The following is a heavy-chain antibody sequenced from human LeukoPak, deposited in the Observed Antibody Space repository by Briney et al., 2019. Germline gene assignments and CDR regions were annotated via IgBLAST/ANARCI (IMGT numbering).Heavy chain of an antibody. V-gene: IGHV3-30*04. CDR3: VRGLGSSGWYYFDY. CDR1: GFTLSTYP. J-gene: IGHJ4*02. Sequence: PGTSLRLSCAASGFTLSTYPMHWVRQAPGKGLEWVAVISYDGSNMYYADSVKGRVTISRDNYKNTLYLQMNSLRAEDTAVYYCVRGLGSSGWYYFDYWAQGTLVTVSS. D-gene: IGHD6-19*01. CDR2: ISYDGSNM.